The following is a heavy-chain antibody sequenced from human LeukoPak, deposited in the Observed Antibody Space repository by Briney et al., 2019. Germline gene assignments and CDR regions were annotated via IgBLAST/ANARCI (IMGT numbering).Heavy chain of an antibody. CDR2: IYHSGST. D-gene: IGHD3-10*01. J-gene: IGHJ6*02. Sequence: PSETLSLTCAVSGGSITSGGCSRSWIRQTPGKGLEWIGYIYHSGSTYYNPSLKSRVTISVDRSKNQFSLKLSSVTAADTAVYYCARGSNYYYGMDVWGQGTTVTVSS. CDR1: GGSITSGGCS. V-gene: IGHV4-30-2*01. CDR3: ARGSNYYYGMDV.